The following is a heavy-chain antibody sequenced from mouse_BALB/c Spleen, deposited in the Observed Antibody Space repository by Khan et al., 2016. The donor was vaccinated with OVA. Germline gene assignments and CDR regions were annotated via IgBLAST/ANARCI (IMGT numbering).Heavy chain of an antibody. V-gene: IGHV2-4*02. CDR1: GCSLTNYG. J-gene: IGHJ4*01. Sequence: QVQLQQPGPGLVQPSQSLSITCTVSGCSLTNYGVHWVRQPPGKGLEWLGLIWSGGSTDSNAAFISRLSITKDNTKSQVFFKMNSLQADDTAIYYCARKRGVHYNMDYWGQGTSVTVSS. CDR3: ARKRGVHYNMDY. CDR2: IWSGGST.